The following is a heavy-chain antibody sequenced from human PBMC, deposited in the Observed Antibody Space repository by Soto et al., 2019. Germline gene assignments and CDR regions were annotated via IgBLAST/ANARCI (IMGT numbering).Heavy chain of an antibody. CDR1: GFSVSTGGEA. V-gene: IGHV2-5*01. J-gene: IGHJ2*01. CDR3: AHRSCGGGSWY. D-gene: IGHD2-15*01. CDR2: IYWNDNK. Sequence: SGPTLVNPTHTLTLTCSCCGFSVSTGGEAVGWIRQPPGKALDWLALIYWNDNKYYSPSLKSRLTITKDTSKNQVVLTMTNMYRYDTAKYYCAHRSCGGGSWY.